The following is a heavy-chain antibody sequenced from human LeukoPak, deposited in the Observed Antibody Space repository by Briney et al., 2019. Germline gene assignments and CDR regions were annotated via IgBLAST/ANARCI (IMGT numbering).Heavy chain of an antibody. CDR2: ISAYNGNT. V-gene: IGHV1-18*01. J-gene: IGHJ6*03. CDR1: GYTFTSYG. CDR3: ATDSDYSSERYYYYYMDV. Sequence: ASVKVSCKASGYTFTSYGISWVRQAPGQGLESMGWISAYNGNTNYAQKLQGRVTMTTDTSTSTAYMELRSLRSDDTAVYYCATDSDYSSERYYYYYMDVWGKGTTVTVSS. D-gene: IGHD2-15*01.